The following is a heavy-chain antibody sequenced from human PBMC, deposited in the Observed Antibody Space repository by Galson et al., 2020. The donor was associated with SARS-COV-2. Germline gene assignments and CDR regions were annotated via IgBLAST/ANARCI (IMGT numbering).Heavy chain of an antibody. CDR3: ATRSYSGLYDY. V-gene: IGHV4-30-2*01. CDR2: IYHSGST. D-gene: IGHD1-26*01. CDR1: GGSISSGGYS. Sequence: SETLSLTCAVSGGSISSGGYSWSWIRQPPGKGLEWIGYIYHSGSTYYNPSLKSRVTISVDRSKNQFSLKLSSVTAADTAVYYCATRSYSGLYDYWGQGTLVTVSS. J-gene: IGHJ4*02.